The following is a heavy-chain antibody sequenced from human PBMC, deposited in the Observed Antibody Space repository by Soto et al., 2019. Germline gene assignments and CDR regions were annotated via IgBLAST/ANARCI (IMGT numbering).Heavy chain of an antibody. CDR3: AGIRPRRAVAGKDYYYGMDV. CDR1: GFSLSTSGMF. D-gene: IGHD6-19*01. CDR2: IYWDYDK. V-gene: IGHV2-70*01. J-gene: IGHJ6*02. Sequence: SGPTPVNPTQTLALTCTFSGFSLSTSGMFVSCIRQPPGKSLDWLALIYWDYDKYSSTSLKTRLNISKDTYKNQVVLTMTNMDPVDTAKYYCAGIRPRRAVAGKDYYYGMDVWGQGT.